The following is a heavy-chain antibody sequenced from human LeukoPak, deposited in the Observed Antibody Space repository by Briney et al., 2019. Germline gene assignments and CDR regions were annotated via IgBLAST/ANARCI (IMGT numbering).Heavy chain of an antibody. CDR3: VRASGNWFDP. D-gene: IGHD3-10*01. CDR2: IGTIGGAP. CDR1: GFDFSDYF. Sequence: PGGSLRLSCVASGFDFSDYFMGWIRQAPGKGLEWISYIGTIGGAPYNAESVKGRFTVSRDNAKNPVFLHLNSLRAEDTAMYYCVRASGNWFDPWGQGTRVTVSS. V-gene: IGHV3-11*01. J-gene: IGHJ5*02.